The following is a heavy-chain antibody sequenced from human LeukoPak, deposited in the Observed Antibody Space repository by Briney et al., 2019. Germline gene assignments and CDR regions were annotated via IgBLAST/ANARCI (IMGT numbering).Heavy chain of an antibody. V-gene: IGHV3-48*01. CDR3: ARRDHFDY. CDR1: GFTFSSYS. J-gene: IGHJ4*02. CDR2: ISSSSSTI. Sequence: GGSLRLPCAASGFTFSSYSMNWVCQAPGKGLEWVSYISSSSSTIYYADSVKGRFTISRDNAKNSLYLQMNSLRAEDTAVYYCARRDHFDYWGQGTLVTVSS.